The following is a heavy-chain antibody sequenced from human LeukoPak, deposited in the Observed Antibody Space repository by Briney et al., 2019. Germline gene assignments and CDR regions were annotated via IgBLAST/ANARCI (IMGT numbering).Heavy chain of an antibody. V-gene: IGHV1-46*01. CDR1: GYTFTSYY. CDR3: AREVTGTTRAFDI. J-gene: IGHJ3*02. D-gene: IGHD1-20*01. CDR2: INPSGGST. Sequence: ASVKVSCKASGYTFTSYYMHWVRQAPGQGLEWMGIINPSGGSTSYAQKLQGRVTMTTDTSTSTAYMELRSLRSDDTAVYYCAREVTGTTRAFDIWGQGTMVTVSS.